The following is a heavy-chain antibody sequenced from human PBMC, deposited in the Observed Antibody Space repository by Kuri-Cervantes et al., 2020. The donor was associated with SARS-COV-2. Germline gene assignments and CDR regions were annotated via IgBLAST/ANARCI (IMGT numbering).Heavy chain of an antibody. V-gene: IGHV1-2*06. CDR3: ARALIAVAGGFDY. CDR1: GYTFTGYY. CDR2: INPNSGGT. D-gene: IGHD6-19*01. Sequence: ASVKVSCKASGYTFTGYYMHWVRQAPGQGLEWMGRINPNSGGTNYAQKFQGRVTMTRDTSISTAYMELSRLRSDDTAVYYCARALIAVAGGFDYWGQGTLVTVSS. J-gene: IGHJ4*02.